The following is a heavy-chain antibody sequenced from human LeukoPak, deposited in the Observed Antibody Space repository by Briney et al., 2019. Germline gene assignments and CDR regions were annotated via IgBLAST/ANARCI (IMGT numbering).Heavy chain of an antibody. V-gene: IGHV3-74*01. CDR3: ARESGFCSSTSCYRPEDY. J-gene: IGHJ4*02. D-gene: IGHD2-2*01. CDR2: INTDGSST. CDR1: EFTFSSYW. Sequence: GGSLRLSCAASEFTFSSYWMHWFRQGPGKGLVWVSRINTDGSSTRYADSVKGRFTISRDNAKNTLYLQMNSLRAEDTAVYYCARESGFCSSTSCYRPEDYWGQGTLVTVSS.